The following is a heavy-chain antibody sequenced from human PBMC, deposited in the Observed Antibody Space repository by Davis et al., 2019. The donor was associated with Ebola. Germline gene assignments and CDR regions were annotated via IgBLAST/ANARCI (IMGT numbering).Heavy chain of an antibody. CDR2: ISSSSSTI. J-gene: IGHJ6*03. V-gene: IGHV3-48*04. D-gene: IGHD2-2*01. Sequence: GESLKISCAASGFTFSTYSMNWVRQAPGKGLECISYISSSSSTIYYADSVKGRFTISRDNAKNSLYLQMNSLRAEDTAVYYCARDIVVVPTDPNYYYYYYMDVWGKGTTVTVSS. CDR1: GFTFSTYS. CDR3: ARDIVVVPTDPNYYYYYYMDV.